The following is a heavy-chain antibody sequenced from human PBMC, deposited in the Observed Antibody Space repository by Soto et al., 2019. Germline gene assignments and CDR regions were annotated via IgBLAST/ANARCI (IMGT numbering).Heavy chain of an antibody. D-gene: IGHD4-17*01. CDR1: GDSVSINSAA. CDR2: AYYRSKWYN. CDR3: ARDLRLRWGGYYYYGMDV. V-gene: IGHV6-1*01. Sequence: SQTLSLTCAISGDSVSINSAAWNLIRQSPSRGLGWLGRAYYRSKWYNDYAVSVKSRITINPDTSKNQFSLQLNSVTPEDTAVYYCARDLRLRWGGYYYYGMDVWGQGTTVTVSS. J-gene: IGHJ6*02.